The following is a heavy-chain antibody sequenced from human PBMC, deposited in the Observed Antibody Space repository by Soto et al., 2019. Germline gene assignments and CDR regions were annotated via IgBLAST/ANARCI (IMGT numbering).Heavy chain of an antibody. CDR2: MNPNSGDT. D-gene: IGHD1-1*01. CDR3: ARVGGNWNDDYFDY. J-gene: IGHJ4*02. V-gene: IGHV1-8*01. Sequence: QVQLVQSGAEVKKPGASVKVSCKASGYTFSDHDINWVRQASGQGPEWLGWMNPNSGDTGYAQHFQGRVTITRDTSKRTAYMELSSLRSEDTAVYYCARVGGNWNDDYFDYWGQGTLVTVSS. CDR1: GYTFSDHD.